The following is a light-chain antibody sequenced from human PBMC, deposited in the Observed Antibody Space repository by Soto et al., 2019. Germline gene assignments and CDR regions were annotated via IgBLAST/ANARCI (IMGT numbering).Light chain of an antibody. J-gene: IGLJ3*02. CDR2: RND. Sequence: QSVLTQPHSASGTPGQRVSISCSGSGSNIGSHDVYWYQHLPGTAPKVLIYRNDQRPSGVPDRFSASRSGTSASLAISGLRSEDEADYYCVAWDDSLSGRVFGGGTQLTVL. V-gene: IGLV1-47*02. CDR1: GSNIGSHD. CDR3: VAWDDSLSGRV.